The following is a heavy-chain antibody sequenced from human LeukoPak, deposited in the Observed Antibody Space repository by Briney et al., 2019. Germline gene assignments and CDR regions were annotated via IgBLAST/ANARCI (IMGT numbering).Heavy chain of an antibody. CDR2: INHSGST. J-gene: IGHJ6*02. CDR1: GGPFSGYY. V-gene: IGHV4-34*01. CDR3: ARDRRNYYYYGMDV. Sequence: SGTLSLTCAVYGGPFSGYYWSWIRQPPGKGLEWIGEINHSGSTNYNPSLKSRVTISVDTSKNQFSLKLSSVTAADTGVYYCARDRRNYYYYGMDVWGQGTTVTVSS.